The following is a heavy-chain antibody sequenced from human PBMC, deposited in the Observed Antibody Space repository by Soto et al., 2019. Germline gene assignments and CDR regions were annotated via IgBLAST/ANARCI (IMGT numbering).Heavy chain of an antibody. J-gene: IGHJ3*02. CDR1: GYTFTSYD. D-gene: IGHD1-26*01. Sequence: QVQLVQSGAEVKKPGASVKVSCKTSGYTFTSYDINWVRQATGQGLEWMVWMNPNSGNTAYAQKFQGRVTMTRNTSISTAYMELSSLSSADTAVYYCARERSSGAFDIWGQGTMVNVSS. CDR2: MNPNSGNT. V-gene: IGHV1-8*01. CDR3: ARERSSGAFDI.